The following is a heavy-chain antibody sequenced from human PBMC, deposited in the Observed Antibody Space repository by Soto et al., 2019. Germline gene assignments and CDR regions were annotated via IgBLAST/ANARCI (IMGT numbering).Heavy chain of an antibody. CDR3: ARMATSGTLNWFDP. Sequence: ASVKVSFKASGYTFGNNDISWVRQATGQGLEWMGWMNPNSGNTGYAQKFQGRVSMTRNTSITTAYLELSSLRSDDTAIYYCARMATSGTLNWFDPWGQGTLVTVSS. V-gene: IGHV1-8*01. CDR2: MNPNSGNT. J-gene: IGHJ5*02. CDR1: GYTFGNND.